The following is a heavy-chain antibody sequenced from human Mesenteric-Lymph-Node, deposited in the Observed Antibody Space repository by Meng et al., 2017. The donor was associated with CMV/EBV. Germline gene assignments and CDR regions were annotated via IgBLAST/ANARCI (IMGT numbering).Heavy chain of an antibody. J-gene: IGHJ4*02. Sequence: SGYTFTSYGISWVRQAPGQGLEWMGWISAYNGNTNYAQKLQGRVTMTTDTSTSTAYMELRSLRSDDTAVYYCARDPFVSRGGSLFDYWGQGTLVTVSS. CDR1: GYTFTSYG. CDR3: ARDPFVSRGGSLFDY. V-gene: IGHV1-18*01. D-gene: IGHD1-26*01. CDR2: ISAYNGNT.